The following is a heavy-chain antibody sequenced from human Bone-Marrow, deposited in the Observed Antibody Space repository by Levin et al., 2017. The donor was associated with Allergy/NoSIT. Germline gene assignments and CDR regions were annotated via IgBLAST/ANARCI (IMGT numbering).Heavy chain of an antibody. CDR3: ARGYYYDGPAYFDY. J-gene: IGHJ4*02. V-gene: IGHV3-48*02. Sequence: GGSLRLSCAASEFTFSSYGMNWVRQAPGKRLEWVSYISSSRNTIYYAASVKGRFTISRDNAKNSLYLQMNSLRDEDTAVYYCARGYYYDGPAYFDYWGQGTLVTVSS. CDR1: EFTFSSYG. D-gene: IGHD3-22*01. CDR2: ISSSRNTI.